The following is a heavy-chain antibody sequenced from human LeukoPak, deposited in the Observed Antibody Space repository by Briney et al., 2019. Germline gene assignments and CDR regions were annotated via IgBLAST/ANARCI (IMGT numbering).Heavy chain of an antibody. Sequence: PGGSLRLSCVASGFTVSSNYMNWVRQAPGKGLEWVSIIYSGGSTYYADSVKGRFTISRDNSKNTLYLQMNTLRAEDTAVYYCARVTATTATGYFDYWGQGTLVSVSS. V-gene: IGHV3-53*01. CDR1: GFTVSSNY. J-gene: IGHJ4*02. CDR3: ARVTATTATGYFDY. D-gene: IGHD1-1*01. CDR2: IYSGGST.